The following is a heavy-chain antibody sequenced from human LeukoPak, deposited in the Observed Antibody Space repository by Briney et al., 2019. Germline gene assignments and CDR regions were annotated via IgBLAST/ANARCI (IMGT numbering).Heavy chain of an antibody. J-gene: IGHJ4*02. CDR2: IYYSGST. CDR1: GGSISSGGYY. CDR3: ARALLHDHTLFDY. Sequence: SETLSLTCTVSGGSISSGGYYWSWIRQHPGKGLEWVGYIYYSGSTYYNPSLKSRITISVDTSKNQFSLKLSSVTAADTAVYYCARALLHDHTLFDYWGQGTLVTVSS. D-gene: IGHD3-22*01. V-gene: IGHV4-31*03.